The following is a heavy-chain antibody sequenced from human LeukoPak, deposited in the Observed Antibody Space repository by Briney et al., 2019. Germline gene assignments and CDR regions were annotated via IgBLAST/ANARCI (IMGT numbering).Heavy chain of an antibody. CDR2: IYYSGSS. CDR1: GGSINSYY. V-gene: IGHV4-59*01. D-gene: IGHD2-2*01. Sequence: SETLSLTCSVSGGSINSYYWSWIRQPPGKGLEWIGYIYYSGSSKYNPPLKSRVTISVDTSKNQLSLKLSSVTAADTAVYYCARARCSSTSCPMWAFDIWGQGTMVTVSS. CDR3: ARARCSSTSCPMWAFDI. J-gene: IGHJ3*02.